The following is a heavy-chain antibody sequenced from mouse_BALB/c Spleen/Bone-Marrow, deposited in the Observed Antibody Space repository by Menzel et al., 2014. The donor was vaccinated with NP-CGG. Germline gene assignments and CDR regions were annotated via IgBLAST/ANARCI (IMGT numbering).Heavy chain of an antibody. J-gene: IGHJ3*01. CDR2: IDPSDSYT. D-gene: IGHD2-1*01. CDR1: GYTFTSYW. V-gene: IGHV1S127*01. CDR3: TRSRDYGNWFAY. Sequence: QVHVKQSGAKLVKPGASVKMSCKASGYTFTSYWMHWVKQRPGQGLEWIGVIDPSDSYTSYNQKFKGKATLTVDTSSSTAYMQLSSLTSEDSAVYYCTRSRDYGNWFAYWGQGTLVAVSA.